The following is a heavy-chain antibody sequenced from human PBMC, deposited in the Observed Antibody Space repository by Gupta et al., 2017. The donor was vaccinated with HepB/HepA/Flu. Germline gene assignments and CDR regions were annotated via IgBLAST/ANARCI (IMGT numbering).Heavy chain of an antibody. Sequence: QVQLVESGGGVVQPGRSLRLSCAASGFTFSSYGMHWVRQAPGKGLEWVAIISYDASDKFYADSVKGRFTISRDNSKNTLFLQMNSLRAEDTALYYCAKESCSGGRCYDDYWGRGTLVTVSS. CDR1: GFTFSSYG. D-gene: IGHD2-15*01. CDR3: AKESCSGGRCYDDY. CDR2: ISYDASDK. J-gene: IGHJ4*02. V-gene: IGHV3-30*18.